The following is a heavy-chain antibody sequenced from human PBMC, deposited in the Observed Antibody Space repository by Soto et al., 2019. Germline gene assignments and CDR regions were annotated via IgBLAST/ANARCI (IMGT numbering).Heavy chain of an antibody. CDR1: GFTFSIYG. Sequence: QVQLVESGGGVVQPGRSLRLSCVASGFTFSIYGMHWVRQAPGKGLEWVAATSSDGSDEYYADSVQGRFTVSRDNSKNTLYLQMNSLRGEDTAVYYCAKDMTTLSSTLYYYYAMDVWGQGTTVTVSS. D-gene: IGHD1-26*01. V-gene: IGHV3-30*18. CDR3: AKDMTTLSSTLYYYYAMDV. J-gene: IGHJ6*02. CDR2: TSSDGSDE.